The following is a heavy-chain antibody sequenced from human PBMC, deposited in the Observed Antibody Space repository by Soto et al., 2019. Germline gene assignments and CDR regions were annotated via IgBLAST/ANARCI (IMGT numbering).Heavy chain of an antibody. Sequence: GRSMTLSCATSSFAFGSCSLRWVRQAPGKGLEWVSAISGSGGSTYYADSVKGRFTISRDNSKNTLYLQMNSLRAEDTAVYYCAKSGRRTYYYDSSDYWGQGT. CDR3: AKSGRRTYYYDSSDY. V-gene: IGHV3-23*01. D-gene: IGHD3-22*01. J-gene: IGHJ4*02. CDR2: ISGSGGST. CDR1: SFAFGSCS.